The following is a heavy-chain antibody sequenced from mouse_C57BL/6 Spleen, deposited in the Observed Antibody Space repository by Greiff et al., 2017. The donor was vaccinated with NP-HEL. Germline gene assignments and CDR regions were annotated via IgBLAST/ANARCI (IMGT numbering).Heavy chain of an antibody. V-gene: IGHV2-2*01. CDR2: IWSGGST. CDR3: ARNGYYYGSSYLAY. Sequence: VQGVESGPGLVQPSQSLSITCTVSGFSLTSYGVHWVRQSPGKGLEWLGVIWSGGSTDYNAAFISRLSISKDNSKSQVFFKMNSLQADDTAIYYCARNGYYYGSSYLAYWGQGTLVTVSA. CDR1: GFSLTSYG. D-gene: IGHD1-1*01. J-gene: IGHJ3*01.